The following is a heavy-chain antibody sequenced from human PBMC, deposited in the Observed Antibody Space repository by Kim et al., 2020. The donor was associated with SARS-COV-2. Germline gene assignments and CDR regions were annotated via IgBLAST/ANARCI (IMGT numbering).Heavy chain of an antibody. D-gene: IGHD1-26*01. Sequence: GGSLRLSCAASGFTFSNAWMSWVRQAPGKGLEWVGRIKSKTDGGSTDYAAPVKGRFTISRDDSKNTLYLQMNSLKTEDTAVYYCTSYKYSGSSASFDYWGQGTLVTVSS. CDR3: TSYKYSGSSASFDY. J-gene: IGHJ4*02. V-gene: IGHV3-15*01. CDR2: IKSKTDGGST. CDR1: GFTFSNAW.